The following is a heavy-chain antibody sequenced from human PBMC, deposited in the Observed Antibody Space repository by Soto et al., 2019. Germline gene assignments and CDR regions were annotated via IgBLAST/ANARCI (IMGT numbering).Heavy chain of an antibody. CDR1: GGSFSDYY. Sequence: QVQLRQWGAGLLKPSETLSLTCAVFGGSFSDYYWTWIRQPPGKGLEWIGEISHSGSTNYNPSLKRRVTISVDTSKNQFSLKLSSVTAADTAVYYCARRRYGDYWGQGTLVTVSS. J-gene: IGHJ4*02. CDR3: ARRRYGDY. D-gene: IGHD3-9*01. V-gene: IGHV4-34*01. CDR2: ISHSGST.